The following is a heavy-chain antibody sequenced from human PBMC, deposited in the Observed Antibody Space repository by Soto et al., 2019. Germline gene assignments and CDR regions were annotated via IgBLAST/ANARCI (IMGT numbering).Heavy chain of an antibody. J-gene: IGHJ4*02. CDR2: IRSKAYGGTI. Sequence: EVQLVESGGGLVQPGRSLRLSCTASGFTFGDYAMSWVRQAPGKGLEWVGFIRSKAYGGTIEYAASVKGRFTISRDDSKSIAYLQMNSLKTEDTAVYYCGILAAAGTFDYWGQGTLVTVSS. CDR1: GFTFGDYA. V-gene: IGHV3-49*04. CDR3: GILAAAGTFDY. D-gene: IGHD6-13*01.